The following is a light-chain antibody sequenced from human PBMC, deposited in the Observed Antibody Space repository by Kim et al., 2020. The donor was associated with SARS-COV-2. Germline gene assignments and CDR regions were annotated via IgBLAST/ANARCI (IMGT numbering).Light chain of an antibody. V-gene: IGLV6-57*03. Sequence: GNTVTISCTRSSGSIASNYVQWYQQRPGSAPNTVIYEDNQRPSGVPDRFSGSIDSSSNSASLTISGLKTEDEADYYCQSYDSSNVVFGGGTQLTVL. J-gene: IGLJ2*01. CDR3: QSYDSSNVV. CDR2: EDN. CDR1: SGSIASNY.